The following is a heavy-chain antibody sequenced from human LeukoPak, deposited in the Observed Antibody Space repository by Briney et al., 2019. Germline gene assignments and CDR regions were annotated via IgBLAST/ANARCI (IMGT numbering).Heavy chain of an antibody. D-gene: IGHD6-13*01. CDR2: IYPGDSDT. CDR3: ARHNSAGIAAAGTGWFDP. J-gene: IGHJ5*02. V-gene: IGHV5-51*01. Sequence: GESLKISCKGSGYSFTSYWIGWVRQMPGKGLEWMGIIYPGDSDTRYSPSFQGQVTISADKSISTAYLQWSSLKASDTAMYYCARHNSAGIAAAGTGWFDPWGQGTLVTVSS. CDR1: GYSFTSYW.